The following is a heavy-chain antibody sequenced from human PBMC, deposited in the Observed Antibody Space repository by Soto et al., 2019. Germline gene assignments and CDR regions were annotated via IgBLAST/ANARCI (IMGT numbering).Heavy chain of an antibody. CDR1: GGSISSPHDY. CDR3: ARNGPTAYFVYLFCF. D-gene: IGHD3-9*01. J-gene: IGHJ4*01. V-gene: IGHV4-39*01. Sequence: QLQLQESGPGLVKPSETLSLACTVSGGSISSPHDYWAWIRQSPGRGLEWIASIYYTGSTYHNPSPQSRIPISRGPAKDQFPLKPASVNRGEPGVYYCARNGPTAYFVYLFCFRGQGTPVTVSS. CDR2: IYYTGST.